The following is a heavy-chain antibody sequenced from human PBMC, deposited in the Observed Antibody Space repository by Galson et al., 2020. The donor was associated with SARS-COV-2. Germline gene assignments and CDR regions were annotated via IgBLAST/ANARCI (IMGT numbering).Heavy chain of an antibody. Sequence: QLGESLKISCAASGFTFSSYGMHWVRQAPGKGLEWVAVIWYDGSTKYYADSVKGRFTISRDNSKNTLYLQMNSLRAEDTAVYYCARDLWYSSGWRAQYYYYGMDVWGQGTTVTVSS. CDR2: IWYDGSTK. D-gene: IGHD6-19*01. CDR1: GFTFSSYG. J-gene: IGHJ6*02. V-gene: IGHV3-33*01. CDR3: ARDLWYSSGWRAQYYYYGMDV.